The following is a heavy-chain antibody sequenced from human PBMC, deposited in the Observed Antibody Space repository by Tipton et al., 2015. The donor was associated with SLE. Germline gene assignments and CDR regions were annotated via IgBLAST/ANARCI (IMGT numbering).Heavy chain of an antibody. D-gene: IGHD7-27*01. CDR1: GDSVSSNSAA. CDR2: TYYRSKWYN. Sequence: GLVKPSQTLSLTCAISGDSVSSNSAAWNWTRQSPSRGLEWLGGTYYRSKWYNDYAVSVKNRITINPDTSKNQFSLQVNSVTPEDTAVYYCARLGPTGDLGDAFDIWGQGTMVTVSS. J-gene: IGHJ3*02. V-gene: IGHV6-1*01. CDR3: ARLGPTGDLGDAFDI.